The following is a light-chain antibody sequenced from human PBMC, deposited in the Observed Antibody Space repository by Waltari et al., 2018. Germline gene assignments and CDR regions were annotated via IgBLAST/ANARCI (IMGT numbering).Light chain of an antibody. CDR1: SGHSSST. V-gene: IGLV4-69*01. J-gene: IGLJ2*01. Sequence: QLVLTQSPSASASLGASVKLTCTLSSGHSSSTIAWHQQQPEKGPRYLMKVNSDGSHRKGDGIPYRFSGSSSGAERYLTISSLQSEDEADYYCQTWGTGIHVVFGGGTKLTVL. CDR2: VNSDGSH. CDR3: QTWGTGIHVV.